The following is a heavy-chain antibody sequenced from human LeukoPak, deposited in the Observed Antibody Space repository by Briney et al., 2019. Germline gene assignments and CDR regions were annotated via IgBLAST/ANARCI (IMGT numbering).Heavy chain of an antibody. CDR2: ISVNGETT. CDR3: AQGFSSGWYPY. V-gene: IGHV3-23*01. J-gene: IGHJ4*02. D-gene: IGHD6-19*01. CDR1: GFSVSSFG. Sequence: GGSLRLSCAVSGFSVSSFGMSWVRQAPGQGLEWISAISVNGETTWYADSVRGRFIISRDNSKNTLYLQLSSLRAEDTAVYYCAQGFSSGWYPYWGQGSLVSVSS.